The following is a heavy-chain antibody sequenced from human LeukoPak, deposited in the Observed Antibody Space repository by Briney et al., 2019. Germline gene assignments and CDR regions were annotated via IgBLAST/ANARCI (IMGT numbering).Heavy chain of an antibody. CDR3: ARDVICSGGSCYSPVDV. J-gene: IGHJ6*02. Sequence: GASVKVSCKASGYTFTGYYMHWVRQAPGQGLEWMGWINPNSGGTNYAQKFQGRVTMTRDTSISTAYMELSRLRSDDTAVYYCARDVICSGGSCYSPVDVWGQGTTVTVSS. CDR2: INPNSGGT. CDR1: GYTFTGYY. D-gene: IGHD2-15*01. V-gene: IGHV1-2*02.